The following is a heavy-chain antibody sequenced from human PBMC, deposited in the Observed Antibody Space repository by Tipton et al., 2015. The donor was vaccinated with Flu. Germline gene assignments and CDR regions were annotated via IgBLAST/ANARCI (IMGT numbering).Heavy chain of an antibody. CDR3: ARELPGIVLLPLDY. V-gene: IGHV3-30*02. CDR1: GFTFHSYG. J-gene: IGHJ4*02. CDR2: IRNAGEEK. D-gene: IGHD3-16*01. Sequence: SLRFSCAASGFTFHSYGMHWVRQAPGKGLEWVALIRNAGEEKYYADSVKGRFTTSRDNSKNTLYLQMNSLRAEDTAVYYCARELPGIVLLPLDYWGQGTLVTVSS.